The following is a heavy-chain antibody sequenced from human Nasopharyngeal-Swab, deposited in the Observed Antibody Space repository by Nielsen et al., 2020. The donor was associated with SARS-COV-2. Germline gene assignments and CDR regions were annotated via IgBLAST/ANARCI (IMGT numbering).Heavy chain of an antibody. V-gene: IGHV3-23*01. Sequence: GGSLRLSCAASGFTFSSYAMSWVRQAPGKGLEWVSAISGSGGSTYYADSVKGRFTISRDNSKNTLYLQMDSLRAEDTAVFYCARVYSASYLGAFDIWGQGTMVTVSS. CDR3: ARVYSASYLGAFDI. J-gene: IGHJ3*02. D-gene: IGHD1-26*01. CDR1: GFTFSSYA. CDR2: ISGSGGST.